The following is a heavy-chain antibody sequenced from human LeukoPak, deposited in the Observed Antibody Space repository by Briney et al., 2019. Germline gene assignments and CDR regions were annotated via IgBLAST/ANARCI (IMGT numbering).Heavy chain of an antibody. CDR2: ISAYNGNT. V-gene: IGHV1-18*01. J-gene: IGHJ4*02. CDR3: ATGYCSSSSCYQLDS. CDR1: GYTFTSYG. Sequence: ASVKVSCKASGYTFTSYGISWVRQAPGQGLEWMGWISAYNGNTNYAQKLQGRVIMTTDTSTSTAYMELRSLRSDDTAVYYCATGYCSSSSCYQLDSWGQGTLVTVSS. D-gene: IGHD2-2*01.